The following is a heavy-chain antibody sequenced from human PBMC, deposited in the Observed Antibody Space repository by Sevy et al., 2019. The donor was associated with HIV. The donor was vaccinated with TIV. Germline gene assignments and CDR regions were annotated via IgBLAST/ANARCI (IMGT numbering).Heavy chain of an antibody. Sequence: GGSLRLSCVASGFTFSNYAMSWVRQAPGKGLEWVSAIRGGGSSTYYAGSVKGRFTISRDNDKNTVYLQMNSLRAEDTALYYCAKDYEFGSGSLMGLFDYWGQGTLVTVSS. CDR3: AKDYEFGSGSLMGLFDY. V-gene: IGHV3-23*01. D-gene: IGHD3-10*01. CDR2: IRGGGSST. J-gene: IGHJ4*02. CDR1: GFTFSNYA.